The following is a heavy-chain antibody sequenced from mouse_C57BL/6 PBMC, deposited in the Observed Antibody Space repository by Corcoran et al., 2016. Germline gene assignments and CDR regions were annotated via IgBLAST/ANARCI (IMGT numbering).Heavy chain of an antibody. V-gene: IGHV1-26*01. CDR1: GYTFTDYY. CDR2: INPNNGGT. D-gene: IGHD4-1*01. Sequence: EVQLQQSGPELVKPGASVKISCKASGYTFTDYYMNWVKQSHGKSLEWIGDINPNNGGTSYNQKFKGKATLTVDKSSSTAYMELRSLTSEDSAVYYCARCDWDVWFAYWGQGTLVTVSA. CDR3: ARCDWDVWFAY. J-gene: IGHJ3*01.